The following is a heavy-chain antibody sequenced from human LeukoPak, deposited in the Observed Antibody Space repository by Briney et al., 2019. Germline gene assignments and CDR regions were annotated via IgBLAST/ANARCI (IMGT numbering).Heavy chain of an antibody. V-gene: IGHV3-7*01. CDR1: GFTFSSYW. Sequence: TGGSLTLSCGVSGFTFSSYWMTWVRQSPGMGLQWVANINQDGRESHCMDSMKGRLNISRDNTENSVFLQLTSLRPEDTGIYFCAKGRDYGDYWGQGTLVAVSS. CDR2: INQDGRES. J-gene: IGHJ4*02. CDR3: AKGRDYGDY.